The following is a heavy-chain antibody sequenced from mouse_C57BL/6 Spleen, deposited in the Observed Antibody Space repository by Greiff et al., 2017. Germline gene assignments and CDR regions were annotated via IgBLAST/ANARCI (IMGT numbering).Heavy chain of an antibody. Sequence: DVKLVESGAELVRPGASVKLSCTASGFNIKDDYMHWVKQRPEQGLEWIGWIDPENGDTEYASKFQGKATITADTSSNTAYLQLSSLTSEDTAVYYCTTSSYYSNHYAMDYWGQGTSVTVSS. J-gene: IGHJ4*01. V-gene: IGHV14-4*01. D-gene: IGHD2-5*01. CDR1: GFNIKDDY. CDR2: IDPENGDT. CDR3: TTSSYYSNHYAMDY.